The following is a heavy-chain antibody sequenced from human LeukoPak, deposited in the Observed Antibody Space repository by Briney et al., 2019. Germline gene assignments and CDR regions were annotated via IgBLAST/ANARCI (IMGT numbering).Heavy chain of an antibody. D-gene: IGHD6-13*01. Sequence: RPGGSLRLSCAASGFTFSSYAMSWVRQAPGKGLEWVSAISGSGGSTYYAGSVKGRFTISRDNSKNTLYLQMNSLRAEDTAVYYCARSAGWAAAGSFDYWGQGTLVTVSS. CDR1: GFTFSSYA. CDR2: ISGSGGST. J-gene: IGHJ4*02. V-gene: IGHV3-23*01. CDR3: ARSAGWAAAGSFDY.